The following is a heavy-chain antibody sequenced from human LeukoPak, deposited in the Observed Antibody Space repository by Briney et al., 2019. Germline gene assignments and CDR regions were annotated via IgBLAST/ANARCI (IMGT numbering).Heavy chain of an antibody. D-gene: IGHD5-24*01. Sequence: GGXLXLSCXASGXTFSXYXXSWVRQAPGKGLEWXSTITTSDGNTYYADSVKGRFTVSRDNSKNTLYLQMNSLRAEDTAVYYCAREGRGKEMEDYYYGMDVWGQGTTVTVSS. CDR1: GXTFSXYX. J-gene: IGHJ6*02. CDR3: AREGRGKEMEDYYYGMDV. CDR2: ITTSDGNT. V-gene: IGHV3-23*01.